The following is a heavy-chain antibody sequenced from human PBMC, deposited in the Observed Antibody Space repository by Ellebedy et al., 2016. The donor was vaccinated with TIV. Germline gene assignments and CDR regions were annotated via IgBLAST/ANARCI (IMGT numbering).Heavy chain of an antibody. V-gene: IGHV3-23*01. Sequence: PGGSLRLSCAASGFSFGIYSMNWVRQAPGRGLEWVSAIGSGGADTYYADSVKGRFTISRDNAKNSLYLQMNSLRAEDTAVYYCARDGWGYSYGLEGYYGMDVWGQGTTVTVSS. J-gene: IGHJ6*02. CDR3: ARDGWGYSYGLEGYYGMDV. CDR2: IGSGGADT. CDR1: GFSFGIYS. D-gene: IGHD5-18*01.